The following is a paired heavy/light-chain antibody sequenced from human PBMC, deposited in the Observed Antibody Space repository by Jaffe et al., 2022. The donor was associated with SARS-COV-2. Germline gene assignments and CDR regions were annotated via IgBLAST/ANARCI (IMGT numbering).Heavy chain of an antibody. J-gene: IGHJ4*02. Sequence: QVQLVESGGGVVQPGRSLRLSCAASGFTFSSYAMHWVRQAPGKGLEWVAVISYDGSNKYYADSVKGRFTISRDNSKNTLYLQMNSLRAEDTAVYYCARDVNPIVVVPAAMLYWGQGTLVTVSS. CDR2: ISYDGSNK. D-gene: IGHD2-2*01. CDR3: ARDVNPIVVVPAAMLY. CDR1: GFTFSSYA. V-gene: IGHV3-30*04.
Light chain of an antibody. CDR1: SSDVGGYNY. CDR3: SSYTSSSKGV. Sequence: QSALTQPASVSGSPGQSITISCTGTSSDVGGYNYVSWYQQHPGKAPKLMIYDVSNRPSGVSNRFSGSKSGNTASLTISGLQAEDEADYYCSSYTSSSKGVFGGGTKLTVL. CDR2: DVS. J-gene: IGLJ3*02. V-gene: IGLV2-14*01.